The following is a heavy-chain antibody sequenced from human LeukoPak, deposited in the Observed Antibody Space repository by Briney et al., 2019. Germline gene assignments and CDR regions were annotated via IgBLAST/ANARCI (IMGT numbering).Heavy chain of an antibody. CDR1: GYTFTGYY. V-gene: IGHV1-2*06. CDR2: INPNSGGT. Sequence: ASVRVSCKASGYTFTGYYMHWVRQAPGQGLEWMGRINPNSGGTNYAQKFQGRVTMTRDTSISTAYMELSRLRSDDTAVYYCAREPVRDYDSSGYYFQGFDPWGQGTLVTVSS. J-gene: IGHJ5*02. CDR3: AREPVRDYDSSGYYFQGFDP. D-gene: IGHD3-22*01.